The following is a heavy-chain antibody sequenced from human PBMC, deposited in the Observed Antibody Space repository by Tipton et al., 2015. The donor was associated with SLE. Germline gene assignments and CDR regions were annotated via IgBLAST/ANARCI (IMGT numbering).Heavy chain of an antibody. V-gene: IGHV3-20*04. CDR2: INWNGGST. D-gene: IGHD1/OR15-1a*01. Sequence: SLRLSCAASGFTFDDYGMSWVRQAPGKGLEWVSGINWNGGSTGYADSVKGRFTISRDNAKNSLYLQMNSLRAEDTALYYCARAPTMYYYYGMDVWGQGTTVTVSS. CDR1: GFTFDDYG. J-gene: IGHJ6*02. CDR3: ARAPTMYYYYGMDV.